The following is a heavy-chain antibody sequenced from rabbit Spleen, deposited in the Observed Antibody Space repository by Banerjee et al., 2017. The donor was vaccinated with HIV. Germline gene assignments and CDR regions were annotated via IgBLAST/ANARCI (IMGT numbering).Heavy chain of an antibody. Sequence: QEQLVESGGGLVQPEGSLILTCKASGFDFSDGHVISWVRQAPGKGLEWIACINTATGKAVYASWAKGRFTISKTSSNTVTLQMTSLTAADTATCFCARDLVGVIGWNFNLWGQGTLVTVS. D-gene: IGHD1-1*01. CDR3: ARDLVGVIGWNFNL. V-gene: IGHV1S45*01. CDR2: INTATGKA. CDR1: GFDFSDGHV. J-gene: IGHJ4*01.